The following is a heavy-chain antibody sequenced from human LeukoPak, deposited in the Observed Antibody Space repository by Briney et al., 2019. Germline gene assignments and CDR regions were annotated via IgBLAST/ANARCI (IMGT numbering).Heavy chain of an antibody. Sequence: TGGSLRLSCAASGFTFSNYNINWVRQAPGKGLEWVSSISSSCSYIYYADSVKGRFTISRDNAKNSLYLQMNSLRAEDTAVYYCARDTRITMVRGVDYWGQGTLVTVSS. J-gene: IGHJ4*02. D-gene: IGHD3-10*01. CDR3: ARDTRITMVRGVDY. V-gene: IGHV3-21*01. CDR1: GFTFSNYN. CDR2: ISSSCSYI.